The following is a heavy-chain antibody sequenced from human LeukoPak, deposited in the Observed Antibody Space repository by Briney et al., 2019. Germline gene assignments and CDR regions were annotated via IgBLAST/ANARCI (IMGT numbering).Heavy chain of an antibody. CDR3: AKVNTATYIIRDAFDI. J-gene: IGHJ3*02. D-gene: IGHD2-15*01. CDR2: ISSGGSTI. Sequence: GGSLRLSCAASGLTFRSYEMNWVRQAPGKGLEWVSYISSGGSTIYYAGSVKGRFTISRDNSKNTLYLQMNSLRAEDTAVYYCAKVNTATYIIRDAFDIWGQGTMVTVSS. V-gene: IGHV3-48*03. CDR1: GLTFRSYE.